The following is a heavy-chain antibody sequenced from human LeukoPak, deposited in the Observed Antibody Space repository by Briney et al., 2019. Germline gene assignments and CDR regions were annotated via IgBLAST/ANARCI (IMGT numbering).Heavy chain of an antibody. CDR2: ISDNGDST. D-gene: IGHD5-24*01. V-gene: IGHV3-23*01. CDR3: AKSHSEAQRGYFDY. Sequence: PGGSLRLSWAASGFTFTGPAMTWVRQAPGRGLEWVPSISDNGDSTYYADSVKGRFTIPRDNSRDTLYVQMHSLRAEDAAVYYCAKSHSEAQRGYFDYWGQGTLVTVSS. CDR1: GFTFTGPA. J-gene: IGHJ4*02.